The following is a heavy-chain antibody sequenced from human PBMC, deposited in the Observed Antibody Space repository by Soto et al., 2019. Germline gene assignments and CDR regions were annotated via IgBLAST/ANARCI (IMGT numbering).Heavy chain of an antibody. J-gene: IGHJ5*02. CDR2: INHSGST. CDR1: GGSFSGYY. D-gene: IGHD3-9*01. V-gene: IGHV4-34*01. CDR3: ARATPKYFDWLLSRWFDP. Sequence: QVQLQQWGAGLLKPSETLSLTCAVYGGSFSGYYWSWIRQPPGKGLEWIGEINHSGSTNYNPSLKRRVTISVDTSKNQFSLKLSSVTAADTAVYYCARATPKYFDWLLSRWFDPWGQGTLVTVSS.